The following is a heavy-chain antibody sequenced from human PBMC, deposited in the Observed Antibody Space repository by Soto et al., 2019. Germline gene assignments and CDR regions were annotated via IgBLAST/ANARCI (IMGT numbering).Heavy chain of an antibody. CDR3: ARDFTGWPPDGVDY. CDR2: INAGNGNT. D-gene: IGHD3-16*01. J-gene: IGHJ4*02. Sequence: ASVKVSCKASGYPFTSYAMHWVRQAPGQRLEWMGWINAGNGNTKYSQKFQGRVTITRDTSASTAYMELSSLRSEDTAVYYCARDFTGWPPDGVDYWGQGTLVTVSA. CDR1: GYPFTSYA. V-gene: IGHV1-3*01.